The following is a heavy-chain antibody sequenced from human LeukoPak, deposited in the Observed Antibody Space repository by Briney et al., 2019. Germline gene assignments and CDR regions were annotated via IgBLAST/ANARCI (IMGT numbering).Heavy chain of an antibody. CDR3: ARDGSSVWYEVEC. CDR2: IWYDGSNK. D-gene: IGHD6-19*01. J-gene: IGHJ4*02. Sequence: GGSLRLSCAPCGFTFSRYGMHCVREAPGEGVEWVAVIWYDGSNKYYADSVKGRFTISRDNSKNTLYLQMNSLRAEDTAVYYCARDGSSVWYEVECWGQGVLVT. V-gene: IGHV3-33*01. CDR1: GFTFSRYG.